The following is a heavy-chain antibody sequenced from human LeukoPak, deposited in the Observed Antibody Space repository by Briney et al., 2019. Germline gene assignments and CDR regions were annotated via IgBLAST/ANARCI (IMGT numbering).Heavy chain of an antibody. V-gene: IGHV3-21*01. D-gene: IGHD3-16*01. CDR3: ARDPFSYYYGMDV. CDR2: ISSSSSYI. CDR1: GFTFSSYS. Sequence: GGSLRLSCAASGFTFSSYSMNWVRRAPGKGLEWVSSISSSSSYIYYADSVKGRFTISRDNAKNSLYLQMNSLRAEDTAVYYCARDPFSYYYGMDVWGQGTTVTVSS. J-gene: IGHJ6*02.